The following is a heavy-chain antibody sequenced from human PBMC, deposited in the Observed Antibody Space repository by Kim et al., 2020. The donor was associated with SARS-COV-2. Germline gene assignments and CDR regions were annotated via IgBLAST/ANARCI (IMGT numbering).Heavy chain of an antibody. J-gene: IGHJ4*02. D-gene: IGHD6-13*01. CDR3: ARDPGGLAAGTLDN. CDR1: GGTFSSYT. CDR2: IVPFVDIT. V-gene: IGHV1-69*04. Sequence: SVKVSCKTSGGTFSSYTICWVRQAPGQGLEWLGRIVPFVDITNYAQKFQGRITITADKSTNTAYMELSSLTSEDTAVYFCARDPGGLAAGTLDNGGQGALVIVSS.